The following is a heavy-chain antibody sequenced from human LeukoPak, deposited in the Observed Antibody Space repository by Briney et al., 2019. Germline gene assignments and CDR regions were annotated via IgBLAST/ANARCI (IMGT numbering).Heavy chain of an antibody. CDR2: INQDGSDK. D-gene: IGHD2-15*01. CDR1: EFIFSSYW. Sequence: GGSLRLSCAASEFIFSSYWMSWVRQAPGKGLEWVATINQDGSDKYYVDSVKGRFTISRDNAKDSLYLQMNSLRAEDTAVYYCARENVVAARYYYYGMDVWGQGTTVTVSS. CDR3: ARENVVAARYYYYGMDV. V-gene: IGHV3-7*01. J-gene: IGHJ6*02.